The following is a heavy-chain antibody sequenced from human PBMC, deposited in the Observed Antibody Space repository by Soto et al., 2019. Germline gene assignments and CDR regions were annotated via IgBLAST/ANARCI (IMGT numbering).Heavy chain of an antibody. V-gene: IGHV1-18*01. J-gene: IGHJ5*02. D-gene: IGHD4-4*01. CDR3: ARQPAINYSNYVPPSCWFDP. Sequence: QVQLVQSGAEVKKPGASVKVSCKASGYTFTSYGISWVRQAPGQGLEWMGWISAYNGNTNYAQKLQGRVTMTPDTSTSTAYMELRSLRSDDTAVYYGARQPAINYSNYVPPSCWFDPWGQGSLVTVSS. CDR1: GYTFTSYG. CDR2: ISAYNGNT.